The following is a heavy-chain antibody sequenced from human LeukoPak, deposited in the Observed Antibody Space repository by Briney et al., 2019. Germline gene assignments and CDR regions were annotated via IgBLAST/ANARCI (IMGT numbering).Heavy chain of an antibody. J-gene: IGHJ4*02. CDR1: GGSFSSYY. D-gene: IGHD4-17*01. Sequence: PSETLSLTCTVSGGSFSSYYWSWIRQPPGKGLEWIGYIYYSGSTDYNPSLKSRVTISVETSKNQFSLNLSSVTAADTAVYYCANPTVTTPGWGQGTLVTVSS. CDR3: ANPTVTTPG. CDR2: IYYSGST. V-gene: IGHV4-59*01.